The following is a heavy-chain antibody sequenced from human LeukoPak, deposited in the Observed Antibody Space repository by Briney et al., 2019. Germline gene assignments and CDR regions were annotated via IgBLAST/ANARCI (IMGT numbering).Heavy chain of an antibody. V-gene: IGHV1-8*01. Sequence: ASVTVSFTASVYTFITYDINWVRQATGQGPEWMGWINPNSDNKGYAQKFQGRYHLTRITCISTIYVEFSSLESDDTAIYYCVRAPQEYRDPLTGIQTGSWFNPWGQGTLVTVSS. CDR2: INPNSDNK. CDR1: VYTFITYD. J-gene: IGHJ5*02. CDR3: VRAPQEYRDPLTGIQTGSWFNP. D-gene: IGHD3-9*01.